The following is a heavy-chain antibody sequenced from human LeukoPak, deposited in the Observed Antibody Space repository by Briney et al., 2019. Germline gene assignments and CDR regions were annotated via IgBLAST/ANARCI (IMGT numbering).Heavy chain of an antibody. J-gene: IGHJ3*02. D-gene: IGHD3-3*01. CDR3: ARADDFWGFDI. CDR2: IYYSGST. Sequence: SETLSLTFTVSGGSISSSSYYWGWIRQPPGKGLEWIGSIYYSGSTYYNPSLKSRVTISVDTSKNQFSLKLSSVTAADTAVYYCARADDFWGFDIWGQGTMVTVSS. CDR1: GGSISSSSYY. V-gene: IGHV4-39*07.